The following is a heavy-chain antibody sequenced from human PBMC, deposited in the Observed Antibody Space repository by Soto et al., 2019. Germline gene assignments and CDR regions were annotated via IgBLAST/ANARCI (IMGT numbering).Heavy chain of an antibody. CDR3: ARAIRDQLLSDY. V-gene: IGHV1-8*01. Sequence: QVHLVQSGAEVKQPGASVKVSCRTSGYTFTHYDISWVRQTTGQGLEWMGWMNPDSANTGYAHKFQGRVTLTRDTSISTAYMKLNSLTSEDTATYYCARAIRDQLLSDYWGQGSLVIVSS. J-gene: IGHJ4*02. CDR2: MNPDSANT. D-gene: IGHD1-26*01. CDR1: GYTFTHYD.